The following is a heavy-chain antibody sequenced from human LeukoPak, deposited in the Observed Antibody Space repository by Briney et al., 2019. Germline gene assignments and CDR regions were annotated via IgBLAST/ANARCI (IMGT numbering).Heavy chain of an antibody. D-gene: IGHD5-12*01. Sequence: SVKVSCKASGFTFTSSAMQWVRQARGQRLEWIGWIVVGSGNTNYAQKFQERVTITRDMSTSTAYMELSSLRSEDTAVYYCARVRYSGYDWTFDYWGQGTLVTVSS. CDR3: ARVRYSGYDWTFDY. J-gene: IGHJ4*02. CDR2: IVVGSGNT. V-gene: IGHV1-58*02. CDR1: GFTFTSSA.